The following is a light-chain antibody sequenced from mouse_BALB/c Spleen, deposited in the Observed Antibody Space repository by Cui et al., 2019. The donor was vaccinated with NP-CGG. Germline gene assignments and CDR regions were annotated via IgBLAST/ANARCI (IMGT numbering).Light chain of an antibody. V-gene: IGLV1*01. CDR3: ALWYSNHWV. CDR1: TGAITTSNY. J-gene: IGLJ1*01. CDR2: GTN. Sequence: AGVAPEASTTTSPGETVTLTCRSSTGAITTSNYANWVQEKPDHLFTGLIGGTNNRAPGVPARFSGSLIGDKAALTITGAQTEDEAIYFCALWYSNHWVFGGGTKLTVL.